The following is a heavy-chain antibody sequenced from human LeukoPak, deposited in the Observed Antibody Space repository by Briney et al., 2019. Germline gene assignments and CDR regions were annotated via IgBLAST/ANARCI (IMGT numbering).Heavy chain of an antibody. D-gene: IGHD3-10*01. CDR2: ISPNSGGT. J-gene: IGHJ6*03. V-gene: IGHV1-2*02. CDR1: GYTFTGYY. Sequence: GASVKVSCKASGYTFTGYYMHWVRQAPGQGLEWMGWISPNSGGTNYAQKFQGRVTMTRDTSISTAYMELSRLRSDDTAVYYCARVGAGLDSYYYYYMDVWGKGTTVTVSS. CDR3: ARVGAGLDSYYYYYMDV.